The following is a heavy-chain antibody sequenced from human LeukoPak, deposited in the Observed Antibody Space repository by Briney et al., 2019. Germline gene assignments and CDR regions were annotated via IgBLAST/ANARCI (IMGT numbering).Heavy chain of an antibody. CDR2: FNPNGGGT. D-gene: IGHD6-19*01. V-gene: IGHV1-2*02. CDR1: GYTFAGYY. CDR3: ARENHSGWYRKAAFDY. Sequence: ASVKVSCKASGYTFAGYYMHWVRQTPGQGLEWVGWFNPNGGGTNYAQKFQGRVTLTRDTSITTAYLEVTGLESDDTAIYFCARENHSGWYRKAAFDYWGQGALVTVTS. J-gene: IGHJ4*02.